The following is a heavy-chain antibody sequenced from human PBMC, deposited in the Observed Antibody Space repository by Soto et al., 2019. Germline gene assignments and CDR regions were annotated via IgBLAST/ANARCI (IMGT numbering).Heavy chain of an antibody. CDR3: ARGAPVSITMVRGVRGNWFDP. CDR2: IYYSGST. CDR1: GGSISSGDYY. D-gene: IGHD3-10*01. V-gene: IGHV4-30-4*01. Sequence: SETLSLTCTVSGGSISSGDYYWSWIRQPPGKGLEWIGYIYYSGSTYYNPSLKSRVTISVDTSKNQFSLKLSSVAAADTAVYYCARGAPVSITMVRGVRGNWFDPWGQGTLVTVSS. J-gene: IGHJ5*02.